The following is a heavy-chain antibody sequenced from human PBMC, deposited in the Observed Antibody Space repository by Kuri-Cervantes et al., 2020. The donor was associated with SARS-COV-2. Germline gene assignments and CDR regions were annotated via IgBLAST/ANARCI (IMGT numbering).Heavy chain of an antibody. V-gene: IGHV3-30*04. D-gene: IGHD2-2*01. CDR1: GFTFSSYA. CDR3: ASLGYCSSTSCSPFDY. CDR2: ISYDGSKK. J-gene: IGHJ4*02. Sequence: GESLKISCAASGFTFSSYAMHWVRRAPGKGLEWVAVISYDGSKKYYADSVKGRFTISRDNSKNTLYVQMNSLRAEDTAVYYCASLGYCSSTSCSPFDYWGQGTLVTVSS.